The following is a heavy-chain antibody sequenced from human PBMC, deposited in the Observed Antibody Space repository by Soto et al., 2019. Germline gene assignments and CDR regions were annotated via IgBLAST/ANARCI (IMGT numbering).Heavy chain of an antibody. V-gene: IGHV4-4*07. CDR3: ARGGGVPALGDP. Sequence: QVQLEESGPGLVKPSETLSLICSVSGVSMRNSYWTWIRQSAGKGLEWIGRISTSGNTNCNPSLNSRLNMSVDTSKNQGSLKLTSVTAADTAVYYCARGGGVPALGDPWGQGTLVTVSS. CDR2: ISTSGNT. CDR1: GVSMRNSY. J-gene: IGHJ5*02. D-gene: IGHD3-16*01.